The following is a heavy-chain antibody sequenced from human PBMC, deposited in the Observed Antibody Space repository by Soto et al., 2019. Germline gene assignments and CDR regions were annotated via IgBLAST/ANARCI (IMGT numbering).Heavy chain of an antibody. CDR2: ISGSGSTI. V-gene: IGHV3-23*01. J-gene: IGHJ4*02. CDR3: AKVFYYYDSSGYYYFDY. CDR1: GFTFSSSA. D-gene: IGHD3-22*01. Sequence: VSLRLSCAASGFTFSSSAVSWVRQAPGKGPEWISSISGSGSTIYYADSVKGRFTISGDNSKNTLYLQMSSLRAEDTAVYYCAKVFYYYDSSGYYYFDYWGQGTLVTVSS.